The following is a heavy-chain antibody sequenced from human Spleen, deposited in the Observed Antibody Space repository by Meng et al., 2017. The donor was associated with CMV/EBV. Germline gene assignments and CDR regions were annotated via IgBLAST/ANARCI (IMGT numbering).Heavy chain of an antibody. V-gene: IGHV3-11*04. Sequence: SCEASGFTFSDHYMNWIRQAPGKGLEWVSYISSSGSTIYYADSVKGRFTISRDNARNSLYLQMNSLRAEDTAVYYCARADGVTTLDYWGQGTLVTVSS. CDR1: GFTFSDHY. CDR2: ISSSGSTI. D-gene: IGHD4-11*01. J-gene: IGHJ4*02. CDR3: ARADGVTTLDY.